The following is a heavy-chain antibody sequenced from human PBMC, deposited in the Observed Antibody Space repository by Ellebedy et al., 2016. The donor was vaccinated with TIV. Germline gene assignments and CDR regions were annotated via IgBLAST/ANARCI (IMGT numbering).Heavy chain of an antibody. CDR2: ISYSGGT. V-gene: IGHV4-39*02. J-gene: IGHJ4*02. D-gene: IGHD2-2*01. CDR3: GWDCSSTSCRGGY. Sequence: MPSETLSLTCTVSGGSISSSPYHRGWIRQPPGEGLEWIGSISYSGGTYYSPSLKSRVTISVDTSKTHFSLKLSSVTAADTAVYYCGWDCSSTSCRGGYWGRGTLVTVSS. CDR1: GGSISSSPYH.